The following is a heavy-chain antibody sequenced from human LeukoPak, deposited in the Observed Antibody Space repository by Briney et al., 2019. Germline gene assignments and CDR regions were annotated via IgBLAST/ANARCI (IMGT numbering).Heavy chain of an antibody. CDR3: ARDSPGTMVRGVIIKDYYYGMDV. CDR2: IIPIFGTA. Sequence: ASVKVSCKASGGTFSSYAISWVRQAPGRGLEWMGGIIPIFGTANYAQKFQGRVTITADESTSTAYMELSSLRSEDTAVYYCARDSPGTMVRGVIIKDYYYGMDVWGQGTTVTVSS. CDR1: GGTFSSYA. J-gene: IGHJ6*02. V-gene: IGHV1-69*13. D-gene: IGHD3-10*01.